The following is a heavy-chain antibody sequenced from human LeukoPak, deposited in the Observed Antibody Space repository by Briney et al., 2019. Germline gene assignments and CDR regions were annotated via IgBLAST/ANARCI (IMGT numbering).Heavy chain of an antibody. Sequence: PGGSLRLSCAASGFTFSSYRMSWVRQAPGKGLEWVANIKQDGSEKYYVDSVKGRFTISRDNAKNSLYLQMNSLRAEDTAVYYCARVGYGGNIRTGDYFDYWGQGTLVTVSS. CDR3: ARVGYGGNIRTGDYFDY. J-gene: IGHJ4*02. V-gene: IGHV3-7*01. CDR1: GFTFSSYR. CDR2: IKQDGSEK. D-gene: IGHD4-23*01.